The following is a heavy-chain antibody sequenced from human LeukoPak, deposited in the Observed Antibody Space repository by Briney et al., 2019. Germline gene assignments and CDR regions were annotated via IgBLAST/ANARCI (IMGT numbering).Heavy chain of an antibody. D-gene: IGHD3-22*01. CDR3: ARGPYSYDSSGAFDI. CDR2: ISSSGST. Sequence: SEALSLTCTVSGDSISSGDYYWSWIRQPAGKGLEWIGRISSSGSTIYNPSLKSRVTISVDTSKNQFSLKLSSVTAADTAVYFCARGPYSYDSSGAFDIWGQGTMVTVSS. V-gene: IGHV4-61*02. J-gene: IGHJ3*02. CDR1: GDSISSGDYY.